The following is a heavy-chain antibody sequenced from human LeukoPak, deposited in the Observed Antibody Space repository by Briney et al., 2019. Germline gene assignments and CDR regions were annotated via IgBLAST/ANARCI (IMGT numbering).Heavy chain of an antibody. CDR2: IYHSGST. J-gene: IGHJ5*02. CDR3: ARAYSSSWYFNWFDP. CDR1: GGSISSSNW. D-gene: IGHD6-13*01. V-gene: IGHV4-4*02. Sequence: PSETLSLTCAVSGGSISSSNWWSWVRQPPGKGLEWIGEIYHSGSTNYNPSLESRVTISVDTSKDQFSLKLSSVTAADTAVYYCARAYSSSWYFNWFDPWGQGTLVTVSS.